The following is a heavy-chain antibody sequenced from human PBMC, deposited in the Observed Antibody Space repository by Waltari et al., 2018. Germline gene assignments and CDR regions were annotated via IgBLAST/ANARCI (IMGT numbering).Heavy chain of an antibody. D-gene: IGHD3-10*01. J-gene: IGHJ4*02. Sequence: EVQLLESGGGLVQPGGSLRLAGAASGVTFSSCARGWVRQAPGKGLEWVSAISGSGGSTYYADSVKGRFTLSRDTTKKMVYLQMNSLRAEDTAVYYCARLRRRDQYGAGSLRYWGQGALVNVSS. V-gene: IGHV3-23*01. CDR1: GVTFSSCA. CDR2: ISGSGGST. CDR3: ARLRRRDQYGAGSLRY.